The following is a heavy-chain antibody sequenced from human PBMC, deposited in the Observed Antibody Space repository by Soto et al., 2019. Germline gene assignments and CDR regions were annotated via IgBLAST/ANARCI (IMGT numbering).Heavy chain of an antibody. CDR3: ARRGSGVTRGLHY. D-gene: IGHD2-15*01. Sequence: EVQLVESGGGLVQPGGSLRLSCADSGFTFSSYWMHWVRQATGKGLVWISRINTDGSSTSYVDSVQGRFTISRDNGKNRLFLQINSLRGEDTAVYYCARRGSGVTRGLHYWGQGTLFTVSS. CDR1: GFTFSSYW. J-gene: IGHJ4*02. V-gene: IGHV3-74*01. CDR2: INTDGSST.